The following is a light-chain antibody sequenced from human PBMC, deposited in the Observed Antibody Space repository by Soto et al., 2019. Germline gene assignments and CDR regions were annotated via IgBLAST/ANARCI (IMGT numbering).Light chain of an antibody. V-gene: IGLV1-51*01. CDR2: NDD. Sequence: QSVLTQPPSVSAAPGQKVTISCSGSSSNIESNPVSWYRHLPGTVPKLLIHNDDKRPSGIPDRSSGSKSGTSATLGITGLQTGDEADYYCGTWDASLSAGVFGGGTQLTVL. J-gene: IGLJ2*01. CDR3: GTWDASLSAGV. CDR1: SSNIESNP.